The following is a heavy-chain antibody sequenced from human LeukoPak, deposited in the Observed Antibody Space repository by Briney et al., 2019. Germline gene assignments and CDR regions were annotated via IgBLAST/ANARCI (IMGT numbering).Heavy chain of an antibody. J-gene: IGHJ4*02. CDR3: ATGTRQARGAGVYN. CDR1: GFTFDVYA. Sequence: GGSLTLSCAASGFTFDVYAMHGVRQAPGKGLEWVLGISWNSGSIGYADSVKGRFTIFRDNAKNSLYLQMNSLRAEDTALYYCATGTRQARGAGVYNWGQGTLINVYS. V-gene: IGHV3-9*01. D-gene: IGHD1-14*01. CDR2: ISWNSGSI.